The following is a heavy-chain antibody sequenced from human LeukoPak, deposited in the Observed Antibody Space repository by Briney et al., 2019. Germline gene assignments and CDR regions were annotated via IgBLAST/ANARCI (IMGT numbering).Heavy chain of an antibody. Sequence: PGGSLRLSCAASEFTFDDYAMHWIRQPPGKGLEWIGYIYNSGSTNYNPSLKSRVTISVDTSKNQFSLKLSSVTAADTAVYYCARVLLLWFGELRGPDAFDIWGQGTMVTVSS. CDR3: ARVLLLWFGELRGPDAFDI. CDR2: IYNSGST. CDR1: EFTFDDYA. D-gene: IGHD3-10*01. J-gene: IGHJ3*02. V-gene: IGHV4-59*01.